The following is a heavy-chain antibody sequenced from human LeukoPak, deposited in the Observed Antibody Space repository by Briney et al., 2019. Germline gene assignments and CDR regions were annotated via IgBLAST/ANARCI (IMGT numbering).Heavy chain of an antibody. D-gene: IGHD3-22*01. J-gene: IGHJ4*02. CDR1: GYTFTSYY. CDR3: AREGYYYDSSGYLPYFDY. Sequence: ASVKVSCKASGYTFTSYYMHWVRQAPGQGLEWMGIINPSGGSTSYAQKFQGRVTMTRDTSTSTVYMELSSLRSEDTAVYYCAREGYYYDSSGYLPYFDYWGQGTLVTVSS. V-gene: IGHV1-46*01. CDR2: INPSGGST.